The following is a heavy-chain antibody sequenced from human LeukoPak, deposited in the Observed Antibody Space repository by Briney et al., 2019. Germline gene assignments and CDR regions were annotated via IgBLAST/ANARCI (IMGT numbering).Heavy chain of an antibody. V-gene: IGHV4-4*07. CDR1: GGSISSYS. D-gene: IGHD6-13*01. Sequence: SSETLSLTCSVSGGSISSYSWSWIRQPAGKGLDWIGRIFSSGNNKYNPSLKSRVIMSVDTSKNQFSLKLSSVTAADTAVYYCARRRYKAADSWGQGTLVTVSS. CDR3: ARRRYKAADS. J-gene: IGHJ4*02. CDR2: IFSSGNN.